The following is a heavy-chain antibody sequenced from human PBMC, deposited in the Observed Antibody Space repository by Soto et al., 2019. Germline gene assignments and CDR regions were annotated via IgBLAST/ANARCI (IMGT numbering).Heavy chain of an antibody. CDR2: TYYRYSWQT. CDR3: ARLVGNSWLDH. CDR1: GDSVSSNDAV. J-gene: IGHJ5*02. D-gene: IGHD6-6*01. V-gene: IGHV6-1*01. Sequence: QVQLQQSGPALVKPSQTLSLTCAISGDSVSSNDAVWNWIRQSPSIGLERLGRTYYRYSWQTEYAVSVKGPMHINPDESTYQFSLELNSVTPEAASTDYCARLVGNSWLDHWGQGTLVTVSA.